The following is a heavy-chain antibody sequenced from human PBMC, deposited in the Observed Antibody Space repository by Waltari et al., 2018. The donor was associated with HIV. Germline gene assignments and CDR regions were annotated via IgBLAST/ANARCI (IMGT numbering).Heavy chain of an antibody. J-gene: IGHJ4*02. D-gene: IGHD3-22*01. CDR3: ARDEYYYDSSGYPGYFDY. Sequence: ESGGGLVQPGGSLRLSCAASGFTFSSYWMSWVRQAPGKGLEWVANIKQDGSEKYYVDSVKGRFTISRDNAKNSLYLQMNSLRAEDTAVYYCARDEYYYDSSGYPGYFDYWGQGTLVTVSS. CDR1: GFTFSSYW. CDR2: IKQDGSEK. V-gene: IGHV3-7*01.